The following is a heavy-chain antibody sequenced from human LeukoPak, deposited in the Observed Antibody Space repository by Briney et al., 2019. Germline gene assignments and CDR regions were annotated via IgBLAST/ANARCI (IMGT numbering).Heavy chain of an antibody. V-gene: IGHV4-39*07. CDR2: IYYRGST. CDR3: ARDHLLDNWRFGELTWFDP. CDR1: GGSIRSSSYY. D-gene: IGHD3-10*01. Sequence: SETLSLTCTVSGGSIRSSSYYWGWIRQPPGKGLEWIGNIYYRGSTYYNPSLKSRVTISVDTSKSQFSLKPSSVTAADTAIYFCARDHLLDNWRFGELTWFDPWGQGTLVTVSS. J-gene: IGHJ5*02.